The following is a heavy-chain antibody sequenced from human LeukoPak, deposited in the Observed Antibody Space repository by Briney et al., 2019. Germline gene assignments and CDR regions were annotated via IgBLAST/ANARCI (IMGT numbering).Heavy chain of an antibody. D-gene: IGHD1-26*01. CDR2: ISSSSSYI. CDR3: ASAFYSDSGPAPGH. J-gene: IGHJ4*02. V-gene: IGHV3-21*01. CDR1: GFTFSSYS. Sequence: GGSLRLSCAASGFTFSSYSMNWVRQAPGKGLEWVSCISSSSSYIYYADSVKGRFTISRDNAKNPLYLQMNSLRAEDTAVYYCASAFYSDSGPAPGHWGQGTLVTVSS.